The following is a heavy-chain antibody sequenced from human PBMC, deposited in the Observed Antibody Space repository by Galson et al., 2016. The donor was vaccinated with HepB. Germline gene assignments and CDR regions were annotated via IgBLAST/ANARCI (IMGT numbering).Heavy chain of an antibody. Sequence: SVKVSCKASGGSFSSYAISWVRQAPGQGLQWMGGIIPIFGTANYAQKFQGRVTITADKSTSTAYMELSSLRSEDTAVYYCARGGSGLTFDYWGQGTLVTVSS. J-gene: IGHJ4*02. CDR3: ARGGSGLTFDY. CDR1: GGSFSSYA. CDR2: IIPIFGTA. V-gene: IGHV1-69*06. D-gene: IGHD1-14*01.